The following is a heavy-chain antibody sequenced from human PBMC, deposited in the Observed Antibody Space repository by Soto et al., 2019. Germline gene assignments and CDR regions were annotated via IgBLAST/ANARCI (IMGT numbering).Heavy chain of an antibody. D-gene: IGHD5-18*01. CDR3: AREKEMDTISGLRAFDI. CDR2: TYYRSKWYN. Sequence: SQTLSLTYAISGDSVSSNSAAWNWIRQSPSRGLEWLGRTYYRSKWYNDYAVSVKTRITINPDTSKNQFSLQLNSVTTEDTAVYYCAREKEMDTISGLRAFDIWGQGTIVTV. J-gene: IGHJ3*02. V-gene: IGHV6-1*01. CDR1: GDSVSSNSAA.